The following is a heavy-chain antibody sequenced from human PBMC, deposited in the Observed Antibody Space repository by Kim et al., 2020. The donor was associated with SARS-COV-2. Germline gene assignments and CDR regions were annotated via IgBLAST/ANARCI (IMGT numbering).Heavy chain of an antibody. CDR2: IYHSGST. CDR3: ARDPGIAAAGTSDWFDP. CDR1: GGSISSSNW. V-gene: IGHV4-4*02. J-gene: IGHJ5*02. Sequence: SETLSLTCAVSGGSISSSNWWSWVRQPPGKGLEWIGEIYHSGSTNYNPSLKSRVTISVDKSKNQFSLKLRSVTAADTAVYYCARDPGIAAAGTSDWFDPWGQGTLVTVSS. D-gene: IGHD6-13*01.